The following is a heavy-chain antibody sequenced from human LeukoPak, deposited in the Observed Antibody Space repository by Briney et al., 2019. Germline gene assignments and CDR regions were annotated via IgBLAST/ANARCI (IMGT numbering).Heavy chain of an antibody. V-gene: IGHV3-23*01. CDR3: AKILSGAYSFDL. Sequence: GGSLRLSCTASGSTFSTYPMTWVRQAPGQGLEWVSAISGNSVTIYYADSVKGRFTISRDNSKNTLYLQMYSLRAEDTAVYYCAKILSGAYSFDLWGQGTLVTVS. CDR1: GSTFSTYP. CDR2: ISGNSVTI. J-gene: IGHJ4*02. D-gene: IGHD1-26*01.